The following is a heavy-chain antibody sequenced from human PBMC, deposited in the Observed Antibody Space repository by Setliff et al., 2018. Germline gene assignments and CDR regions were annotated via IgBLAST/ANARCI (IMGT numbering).Heavy chain of an antibody. D-gene: IGHD6-19*01. CDR1: GGSIGSYY. CDR2: IYIGGSA. CDR3: AREQWLDPPGYYYMDV. J-gene: IGHJ6*03. Sequence: SETLSLTCTVSGGSIGSYYWSWIRQSAGKGLEWIGHIYIGGSANYNPSLKSRVTMSIDTSKNQFSLKLNSVTAADMAVYYCAREQWLDPPGYYYMDVWAKGTTVTVSS. V-gene: IGHV4-4*07.